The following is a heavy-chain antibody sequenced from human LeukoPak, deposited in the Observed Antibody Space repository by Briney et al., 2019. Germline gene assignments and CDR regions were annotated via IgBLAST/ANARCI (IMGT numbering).Heavy chain of an antibody. D-gene: IGHD4-23*01. CDR1: GGSISSSSSNC. J-gene: IGHJ4*02. CDR3: ARNGGNSDFDY. Sequence: SETLSLTCAVSGGSISSSSSNCWAWVRQPPGEGLEWIGEIYHSGATNYNPSLKSRVTMLLDKSKNQFSLNLNSVTAADTAVYYCARNGGNSDFDYWGQGTLVTVSS. V-gene: IGHV4-4*02. CDR2: IYHSGAT.